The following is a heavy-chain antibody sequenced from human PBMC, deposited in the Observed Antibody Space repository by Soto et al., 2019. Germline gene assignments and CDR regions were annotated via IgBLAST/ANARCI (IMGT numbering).Heavy chain of an antibody. CDR3: ARHFWSIAARANWFDP. CDR2: IYYSGST. J-gene: IGHJ5*02. V-gene: IGHV4-39*01. D-gene: IGHD6-6*01. Sequence: SETLSLTCTVSGGSISSSSYYWGWIRQPPGKGLEWIGSIYYSGSTYYNPSLKSRVTISVDTSKNQFSLKLSSVTAADTAVYYCARHFWSIAARANWFDPWGQGTLVTVS. CDR1: GGSISSSSYY.